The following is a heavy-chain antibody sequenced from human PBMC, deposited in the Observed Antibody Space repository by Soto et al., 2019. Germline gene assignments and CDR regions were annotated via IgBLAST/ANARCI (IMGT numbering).Heavy chain of an antibody. CDR1: GFTFSSYG. J-gene: IGHJ6*02. CDR2: IWYDGSNK. V-gene: IGHV3-33*01. CDR3: ARAPSPRHYYGMDV. Sequence: QVQLVESGGGVVQPGRSLRLSCAASGFTFSSYGMHWVRQAPGKGLEWVAVIWYDGSNKYYADSVKGRFTISRDNSKNTLYLQMNSLRAEDTAVYYCARAPSPRHYYGMDVWGQGTTVTVSS.